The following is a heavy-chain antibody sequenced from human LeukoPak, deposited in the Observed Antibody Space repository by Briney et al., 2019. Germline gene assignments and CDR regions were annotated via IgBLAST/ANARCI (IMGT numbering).Heavy chain of an antibody. CDR1: AFNFSDFS. CDR2: ISSSGTYK. D-gene: IGHD6-19*01. V-gene: IGHV3-21*01. J-gene: IGHJ4*02. CDR3: ARDYSSGWYHFDY. Sequence: GGSLRLSCVASAFNFSDFSMNWVRQAPGKGLEWVSSISSSGTYKYYADSLEGRITISRDNGENSLFLQVNSLRAEDTAVYYCARDYSSGWYHFDYWGQGILVTVSS.